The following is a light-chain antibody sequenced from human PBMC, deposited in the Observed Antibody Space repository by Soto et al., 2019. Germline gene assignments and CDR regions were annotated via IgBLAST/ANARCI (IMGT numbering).Light chain of an antibody. CDR2: KAS. CDR1: QSIMTW. CDR3: QQYNSYSPT. J-gene: IGKJ1*01. V-gene: IGKV1-5*03. Sequence: DIQLTQSPSTLSASVGDRVTITCRASQSIMTWLAWYQQKAGKAPNLLIYKASRLESGVPSRFSGSGSETEFTLTISGLQPGDSATYYCQQYNSYSPTFGQGTKVDIK.